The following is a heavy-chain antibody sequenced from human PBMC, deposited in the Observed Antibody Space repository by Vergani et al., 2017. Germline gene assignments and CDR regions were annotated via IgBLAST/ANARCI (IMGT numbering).Heavy chain of an antibody. CDR2: IWYDGSNK. J-gene: IGHJ3*02. CDR3: ARDMRSAAGTLKRRNDAFDI. CDR1: GFTFSSYG. V-gene: IGHV3-33*01. Sequence: QVQLVESGGGVVQPGRSLRLSCAASGFTFSSYGMHWVRQAPGKGLEWVAVIWYDGSNKYYADSVKGRFTISRDNSKNTLYLQMNSLRAEDTAVYYCARDMRSAAGTLKRRNDAFDIWGQGTMVTVSS. D-gene: IGHD6-13*01.